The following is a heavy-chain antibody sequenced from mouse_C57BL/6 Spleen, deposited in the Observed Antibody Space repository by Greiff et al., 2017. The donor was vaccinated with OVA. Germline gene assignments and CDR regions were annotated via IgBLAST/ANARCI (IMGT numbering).Heavy chain of an antibody. CDR1: GFTFSDYG. D-gene: IGHD1-1*01. CDR2: ISSGSSTI. V-gene: IGHV5-17*01. CDR3: ARDGSSYYFDY. J-gene: IGHJ2*01. Sequence: EVKLMESGGGLVKPGGSLKLSCAASGFTFSDYGMHWVRQAPEKGLEWVAYISSGSSTIYYADTVKGRFTISSDNAKNTLFLQMTSLRSEDTAMYYCARDGSSYYFDYWGQGTTLTVSS.